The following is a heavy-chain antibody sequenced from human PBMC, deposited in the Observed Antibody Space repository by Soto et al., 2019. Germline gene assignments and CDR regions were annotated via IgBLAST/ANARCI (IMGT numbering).Heavy chain of an antibody. Sequence: EVQLVESGGGLVKPGGSLRLSCAASGFTFSNAWMSWVRQVPGKGLEWVGRIKSKTDGGTRDYAAPVKGRFTISREDSKKTLYLQMNSLKAEDTGVYYCTRGSYQGNYYYYGMDVWGQGTTVTVPS. CDR3: TRGSYQGNYYYYGMDV. V-gene: IGHV3-15*01. J-gene: IGHJ6*02. D-gene: IGHD1-26*01. CDR2: IKSKTDGGTR. CDR1: GFTFSNAW.